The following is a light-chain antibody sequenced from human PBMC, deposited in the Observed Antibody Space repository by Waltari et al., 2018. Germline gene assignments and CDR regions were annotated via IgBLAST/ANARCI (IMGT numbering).Light chain of an antibody. Sequence: QSALTQPASVSGSPGQSITISCTGTSSDAGGYNHVSWYQQYPGKAPKLMIYDVTYRPSGVSTRFSGSKSGNTASLTISGLQAEDEADYYCSSYTTTGTVIFGGGTKLTVL. CDR1: SSDAGGYNH. V-gene: IGLV2-14*03. CDR2: DVT. CDR3: SSYTTTGTVI. J-gene: IGLJ2*01.